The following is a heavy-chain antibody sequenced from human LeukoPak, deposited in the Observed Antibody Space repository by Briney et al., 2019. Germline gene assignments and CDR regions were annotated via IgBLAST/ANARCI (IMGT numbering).Heavy chain of an antibody. V-gene: IGHV4-59*01. CDR3: ARDRGITGNLGWFDP. CDR1: GDSMSSYY. D-gene: IGHD1-20*01. Sequence: SETLSLTCTVSGDSMSSYYWGWIQQPPGKGLEWIGDIYYSGSTNYDPSLKSRVIISADTSKNQFSLRLSSVTAADTAVYYCARDRGITGNLGWFDPWGQGTLVTVSS. CDR2: IYYSGST. J-gene: IGHJ5*02.